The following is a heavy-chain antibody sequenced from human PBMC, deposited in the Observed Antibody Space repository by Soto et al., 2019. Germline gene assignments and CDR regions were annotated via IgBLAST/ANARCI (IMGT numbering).Heavy chain of an antibody. V-gene: IGHV1-69*05. CDR1: GGTFSTYA. CDR3: ASGIQLWLRRINNGYSG. J-gene: IGHJ4*02. D-gene: IGHD5-18*01. CDR2: IIPMFGTA. Sequence: QVQLVQSGAEVKKPESSVKVSCKAPGGTFSTYAISWVRQAPGQGLEWMGGIIPMFGTANYARRFQDRVTXTXYESTNTVYMELSSLRSEDTAVYFCASGIQLWLRRINNGYSGWGQGTLVTVSS.